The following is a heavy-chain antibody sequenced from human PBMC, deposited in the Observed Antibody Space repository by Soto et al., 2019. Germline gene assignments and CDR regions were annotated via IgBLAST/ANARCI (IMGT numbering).Heavy chain of an antibody. CDR3: ARAISGYVT. Sequence: EASVKVSCKASGITFTTYAIHWVRQAPGQGLEWMGWINAGNGNTRYSQKFQGRVTLTRDTSASTAYMDLSSLTSEDAAIYYCARAISGYVTWGQGTLVTVSS. V-gene: IGHV1-3*01. CDR2: INAGNGNT. D-gene: IGHD5-12*01. CDR1: GITFTTYA. J-gene: IGHJ4*02.